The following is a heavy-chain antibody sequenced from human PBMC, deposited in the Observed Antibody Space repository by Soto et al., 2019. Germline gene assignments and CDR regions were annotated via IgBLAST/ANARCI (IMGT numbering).Heavy chain of an antibody. J-gene: IGHJ3*02. CDR1: GYTFTSYG. V-gene: IGHV1-18*01. CDR3: ARSDAFDI. CDR2: IIAYNFNT. Sequence: ASVKVSCKASGYTFTSYGISLVRQAPVQVLELIVWIIAYNFNTNYSQKLQGRFTITTYTSTSTAYIELRSLRSDDTAVYYCARSDAFDIWGQGTMVTVS.